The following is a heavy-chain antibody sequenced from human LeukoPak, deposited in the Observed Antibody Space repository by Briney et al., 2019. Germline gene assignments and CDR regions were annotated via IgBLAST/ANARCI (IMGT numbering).Heavy chain of an antibody. Sequence: GGSLRLSCAASGFTFSSYAMHWVRQAPGKGLEYVSAISSNGGSTYYANSVKGRFTISRDNSKNMLYLQMGSLRAEDMAVYYCARVGDGYNSDYYCYGMDVWGQGTTVTVSS. V-gene: IGHV3-64*01. CDR2: ISSNGGST. D-gene: IGHD5-24*01. J-gene: IGHJ6*02. CDR1: GFTFSSYA. CDR3: ARVGDGYNSDYYCYGMDV.